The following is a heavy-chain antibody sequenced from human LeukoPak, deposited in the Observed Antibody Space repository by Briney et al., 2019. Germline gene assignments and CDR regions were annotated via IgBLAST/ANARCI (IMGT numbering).Heavy chain of an antibody. CDR3: ARGSVLFDY. CDR1: GGSISSYY. Sequence: SETLSLTSTVSGGSISSYYWSWIRQPPGKGLEWIGYIYTSGSTDYIPSLRSRLTISVDTSKNQFSLKLSSVTAADTAVYYCARGSVLFDYWGQGTLVTVSS. CDR2: IYTSGST. V-gene: IGHV4-4*09. D-gene: IGHD3-10*01. J-gene: IGHJ4*02.